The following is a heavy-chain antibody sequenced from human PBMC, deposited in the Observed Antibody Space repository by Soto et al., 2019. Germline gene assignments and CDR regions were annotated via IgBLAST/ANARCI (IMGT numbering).Heavy chain of an antibody. Sequence: GGSLRLSCAASGFTFSNAWMSWVRQAPGKGLEWVGRIKSKTDGGTTDYAAPVKGRFTISRDDSKNTLYLQMNSLKTEDTAVYYCTINYYGSGSYPYYYYYMDVWGKGTTVTVSS. CDR1: GFTFSNAW. J-gene: IGHJ6*03. V-gene: IGHV3-15*01. CDR2: IKSKTDGGTT. CDR3: TINYYGSGSYPYYYYYMDV. D-gene: IGHD3-10*01.